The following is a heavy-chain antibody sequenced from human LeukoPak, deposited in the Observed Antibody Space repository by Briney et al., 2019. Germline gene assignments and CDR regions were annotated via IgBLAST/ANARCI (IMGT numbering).Heavy chain of an antibody. CDR1: GASISSSSYY. CDR3: VRVIGAPNYYYYMDV. V-gene: IGHV4-39*07. Sequence: SETLSLTCTVAGASISSSSYYWGWLRQPPGKGLEWIGSIYYSGSTYYNPCLKSRVTISVDTSKNQFSLKLSSVTAADTAVYYCVRVIGAPNYYYYMDVWGKGTTVTVSS. J-gene: IGHJ6*03. D-gene: IGHD3-22*01. CDR2: IYYSGST.